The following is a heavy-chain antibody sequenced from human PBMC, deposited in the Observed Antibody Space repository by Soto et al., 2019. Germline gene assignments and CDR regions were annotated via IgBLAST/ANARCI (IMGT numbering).Heavy chain of an antibody. V-gene: IGHV4-30-2*01. CDR2: IYHSGST. Sequence: QLQLQESGSGLVKPSQTLSLTCAVSGGSISSGGYSWSWIRQPPGKGLEWIGYIYHSGSTYYNPSLKSRVTISVDRSKNQFSMKLGAVTAADTAVYYCARGLDYGDYGCWFDHWGHLTLVTVSS. CDR3: ARGLDYGDYGCWFDH. J-gene: IGHJ5*02. D-gene: IGHD4-17*01. CDR1: GGSISSGGYS.